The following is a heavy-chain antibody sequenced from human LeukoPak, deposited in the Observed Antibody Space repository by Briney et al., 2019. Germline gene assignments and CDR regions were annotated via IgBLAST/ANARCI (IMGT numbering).Heavy chain of an antibody. CDR1: GGSISSSSYY. CDR2: IHDSGST. D-gene: IGHD3-10*01. J-gene: IGHJ5*02. V-gene: IGHV4-39*07. Sequence: KSSETLSLTCTVSGGSISSSSYYWGWIRQPPGKGLEWIGFIHDSGSTYYNPSLKSRVSISRDMSKNQLSLMLSSVTAADTAVYYCARGFGAGNYYYGWFDPWGQGTLVSVSS. CDR3: ARGFGAGNYYYGWFDP.